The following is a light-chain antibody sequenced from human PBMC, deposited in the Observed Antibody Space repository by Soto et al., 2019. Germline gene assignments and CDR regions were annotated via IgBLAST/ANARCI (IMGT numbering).Light chain of an antibody. Sequence: EIVLTQSPGTLSLSPGERATLSCRSSQSVSSSYLAWYQQKPGQAPRLLIYDASSRATGIPDRFSGSGSGTDFTITISRLETDDFAVYYCQQYGSSPTFGQGTKVEIK. CDR2: DAS. J-gene: IGKJ1*01. CDR1: QSVSSSY. V-gene: IGKV3-20*01. CDR3: QQYGSSPT.